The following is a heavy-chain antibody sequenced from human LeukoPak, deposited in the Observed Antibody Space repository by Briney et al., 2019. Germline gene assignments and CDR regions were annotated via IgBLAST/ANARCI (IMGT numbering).Heavy chain of an antibody. D-gene: IGHD1-26*01. Sequence: SETLSLTCTVSGGSIISYYWSWIRQPPGKGLEWIGYIYYSGSTNYNPSLKSRVTISVDTSKNQLSLKLTSVTAADTAVYYCARGGSYLGHCDYWGQGTLVTVSS. V-gene: IGHV4-59*01. CDR2: IYYSGST. CDR3: ARGGSYLGHCDY. J-gene: IGHJ4*02. CDR1: GGSIISYY.